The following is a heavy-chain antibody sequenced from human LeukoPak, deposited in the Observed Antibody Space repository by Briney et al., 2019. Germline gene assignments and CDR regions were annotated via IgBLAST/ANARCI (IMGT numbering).Heavy chain of an antibody. CDR1: GFTVSGNH. CDR2: IYSGGST. Sequence: GGSLRLSCAASGFTVSGNHMSWVRQAPGKGLEWVSVIYSGGSTYYADSVKGRFTISRHNSKNTLYLQMNSLRAEDTAVYYCAKTYSSGWYSYYGMDVWGQGTTVTVSS. J-gene: IGHJ6*02. CDR3: AKTYSSGWYSYYGMDV. D-gene: IGHD6-19*01. V-gene: IGHV3-53*04.